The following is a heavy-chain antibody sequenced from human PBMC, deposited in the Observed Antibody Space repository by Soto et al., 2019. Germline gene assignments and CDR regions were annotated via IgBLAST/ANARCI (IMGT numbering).Heavy chain of an antibody. Sequence: GGSLRLSCAASGFTFSSYAMSWVRQAPGKGLEWVSAISGSGGTTYYSDSVKGRFTISRDNSKNTVYLQMNDLRVEDAAEYFCAKDSWAIFGVPAGEYYAMDVWGQGXAVTVSS. CDR2: ISGSGGTT. D-gene: IGHD3-3*01. CDR1: GFTFSSYA. J-gene: IGHJ6*02. CDR3: AKDSWAIFGVPAGEYYAMDV. V-gene: IGHV3-23*01.